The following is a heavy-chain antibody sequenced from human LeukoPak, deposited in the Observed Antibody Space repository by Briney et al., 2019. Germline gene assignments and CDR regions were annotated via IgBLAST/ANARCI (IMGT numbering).Heavy chain of an antibody. D-gene: IGHD2/OR15-2a*01. J-gene: IGHJ4*02. CDR3: ARDGDSTQFAGYFDY. V-gene: IGHV3-33*01. CDR1: GFTFSSYG. Sequence: GGSLRLSCAASGFTFSSYGMHWVRQAPGKGLEWVAVIWCDGSNKYYADSVKGRFTISRDNSKNTLYLQMNSLRAEDTAVYYCARDGDSTQFAGYFDYWGQGTLVTVSS. CDR2: IWCDGSNK.